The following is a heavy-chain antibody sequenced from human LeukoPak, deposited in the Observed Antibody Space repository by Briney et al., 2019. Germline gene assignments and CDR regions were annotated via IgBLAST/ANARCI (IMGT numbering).Heavy chain of an antibody. CDR2: IYYSGST. V-gene: IGHV4-59*01. CDR3: TRGGINNWFDP. Sequence: SETLSLTCTVSGGSMSSYYWTWIRQPPGKGLEWIGYIYYSGSTNYKPSLKSRVTISVERSKNQFSLKLSSVTAADTAVYYCTRGGINNWFDPWGQGTLVTVSS. CDR1: GGSMSSYY. J-gene: IGHJ5*02.